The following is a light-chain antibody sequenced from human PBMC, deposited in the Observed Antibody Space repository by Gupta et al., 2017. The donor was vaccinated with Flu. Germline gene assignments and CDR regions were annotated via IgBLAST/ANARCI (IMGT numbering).Light chain of an antibody. CDR3: RSFAHSDTVVL. Sequence: DVLVYNYVCWYQQRPGKAPKLLIYKVSHRPSGISNRFSGSNSGTTASLTISGLQAEDEATYFCRSFAHSDTVVLFGGGTKLTVL. J-gene: IGLJ3*02. CDR2: KVS. V-gene: IGLV2-14*01. CDR1: DVLVYNY.